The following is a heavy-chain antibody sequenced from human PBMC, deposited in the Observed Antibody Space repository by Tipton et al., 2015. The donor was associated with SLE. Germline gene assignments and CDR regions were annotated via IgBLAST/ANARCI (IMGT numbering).Heavy chain of an antibody. J-gene: IGHJ4*02. CDR1: GGSFSDYY. V-gene: IGHV4-34*01. CDR3: ARGIVAAFFY. D-gene: IGHD6-6*01. Sequence: TLSLTCAVYGGSFSDYYWSWIRQPPGKGLEWIGEINHSGSTNCNPSLKSRVTISVDTSKKQFSLKLRSVTAADTAVYYCARGIVAAFFYWGQGTLVTVSS. CDR2: INHSGST.